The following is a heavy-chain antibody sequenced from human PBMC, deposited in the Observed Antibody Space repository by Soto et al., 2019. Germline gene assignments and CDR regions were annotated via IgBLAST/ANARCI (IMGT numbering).Heavy chain of an antibody. V-gene: IGHV3-30-3*01. CDR2: ISYDGSNK. CDR1: GFTFSSYA. J-gene: IGHJ4*02. D-gene: IGHD3-22*01. CDR3: ARGGADYYDSSGQTNPHFDY. Sequence: QVQLVESGGGVVQPGRSLRLSCAASGFTFSSYAMHWVRQAPGKGLEWVAVISYDGSNKYYADSVKGRFTISRDNSKNTLYRQMNSLRAEDTAVYYCARGGADYYDSSGQTNPHFDYWGQGTLVTVSS.